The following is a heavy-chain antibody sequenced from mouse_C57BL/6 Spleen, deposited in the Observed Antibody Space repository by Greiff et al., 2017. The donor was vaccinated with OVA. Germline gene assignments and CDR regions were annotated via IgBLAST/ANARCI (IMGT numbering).Heavy chain of an antibody. CDR1: GYTFTSYW. CDR3: AGWYDYEGFDY. Sequence: QVQLQQPGAELVRPGSSVKLSCKASGYTFTSYWMHWVKQRPIQGLEWIGNIDPSDSETHYNQKFKDKATLTVDKSSSTAYMQLSSLTSEDSAVDYCAGWYDYEGFDYWGQGTTLTVSS. CDR2: IDPSDSET. V-gene: IGHV1-52*01. J-gene: IGHJ2*01. D-gene: IGHD2-4*01.